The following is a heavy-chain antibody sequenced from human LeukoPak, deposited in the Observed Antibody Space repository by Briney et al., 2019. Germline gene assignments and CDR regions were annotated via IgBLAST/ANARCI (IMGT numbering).Heavy chain of an antibody. Sequence: PRGSRRHSCAASGFTFSSYEMNWVRQAPGKGLEWVSYISSSGSTIYYADSVKGRFTISRDNAKNSLYLQMNSLRAEDTAVYYCARDRTRGDWGQGTRVTVSS. D-gene: IGHD3-10*01. J-gene: IGHJ4*02. V-gene: IGHV3-48*03. CDR1: GFTFSSYE. CDR3: ARDRTRGD. CDR2: ISSSGSTI.